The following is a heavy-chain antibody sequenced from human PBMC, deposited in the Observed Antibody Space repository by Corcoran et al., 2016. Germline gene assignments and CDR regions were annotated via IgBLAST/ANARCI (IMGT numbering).Heavy chain of an antibody. J-gene: IGHJ4*02. CDR2: INPSGGST. CDR3: ARDRITMVRGGKGGLFFDY. D-gene: IGHD3-10*01. Sequence: QVQLVQSGAEVKKPGASVKVSCKASGYTFTSYYMHWVRQAPGQGLEWMGIINPSGGSTSYAQKFQGRVTMTRDTSTSTVYMELSSLRSEDTAVYYCARDRITMVRGGKGGLFFDYWGQGTLVTVSS. V-gene: IGHV1-46*01. CDR1: GYTFTSYY.